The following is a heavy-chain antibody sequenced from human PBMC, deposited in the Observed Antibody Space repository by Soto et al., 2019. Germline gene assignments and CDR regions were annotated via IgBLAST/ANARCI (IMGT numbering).Heavy chain of an antibody. CDR1: GFTFNTFG. Sequence: QEHLVESGGGVVLPGRSLRLSCAASGFTFNTFGMHWVRQAPGKGLEWVAVISYDGSDKYYSDSVRGRFTISRDNSMNPLYLQMISLRTEDTAVYYCAKSPNFYCSSYHCYKYYFDYWGQGTLVTVSS. CDR2: ISYDGSDK. D-gene: IGHD2-2*01. V-gene: IGHV3-30*18. J-gene: IGHJ4*02. CDR3: AKSPNFYCSSYHCYKYYFDY.